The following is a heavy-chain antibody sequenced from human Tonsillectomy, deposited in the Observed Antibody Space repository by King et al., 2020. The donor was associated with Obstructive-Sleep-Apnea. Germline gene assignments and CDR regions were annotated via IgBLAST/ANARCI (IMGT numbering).Heavy chain of an antibody. V-gene: IGHV3-72*01. CDR3: ARAYYDILTGYYGMDV. D-gene: IGHD3-9*01. Sequence: EFQLVQSGGGLVQPGGSLRLSCAASGFTFSDHYMDWVRQAPGKGLEWVGRTRNKANSYTTEYAASVKGRFTISRDDSKNSLYLQMNSLKTEDTAVYYCARAYYDILTGYYGMDVWGQGTTVTVSS. J-gene: IGHJ6*02. CDR1: GFTFSDHY. CDR2: TRNKANSYTT.